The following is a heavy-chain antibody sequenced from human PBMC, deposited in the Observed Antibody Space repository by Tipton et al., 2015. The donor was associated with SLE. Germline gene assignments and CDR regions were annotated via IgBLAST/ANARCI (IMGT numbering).Heavy chain of an antibody. J-gene: IGHJ6*02. CDR3: ARPSFYGMDV. CDR1: GDSISGSSYY. CDR2: IHYTGNT. D-gene: IGHD2-2*01. Sequence: LRLSCTVSGDSISGSSYYWGWIRQPPGKGLEWIGSIHYTGNTYHNPSLRSRVTISVDTSKNQFSLRLNSVTAADTAVYYCARPSFYGMDVWGQGTTVTVSS. V-gene: IGHV4-39*07.